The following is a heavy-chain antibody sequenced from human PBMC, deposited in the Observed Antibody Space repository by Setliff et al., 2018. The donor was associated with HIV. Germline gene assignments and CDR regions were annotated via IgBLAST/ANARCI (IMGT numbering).Heavy chain of an antibody. CDR2: ITGYNSTI. D-gene: IGHD3-22*01. CDR1: GFTFSAHG. V-gene: IGHV3-48*01. J-gene: IGHJ4*02. CDR3: VRGSGYYYFDN. Sequence: LRLSCAASGFTFSAHGMHWVRQAPGKGLEWVSYITGYNSTIDYADSVKGRFTISRDNAKNMLYLQMNSLSADDTAVYYCVRGSGYYYFDNWGQGALVTVSS.